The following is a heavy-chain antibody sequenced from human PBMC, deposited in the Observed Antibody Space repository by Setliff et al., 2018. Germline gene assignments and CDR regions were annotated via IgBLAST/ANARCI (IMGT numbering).Heavy chain of an antibody. CDR1: GGTFSGYA. D-gene: IGHD1-1*01. V-gene: IGHV1-69*06. CDR3: ARDSVTLGQLERRGGWHYYGMDV. Sequence: SVKVSCKASGGTFSGYAFSWVRQAPGQGLGWIGGITPIFETAHYAEKFRDRVTITADKSTTTVHRELSSLTSEDTAVYFCARDSVTLGQLERRGGWHYYGMDVWGQGTTVTVSS. CDR2: ITPIFETA. J-gene: IGHJ6*02.